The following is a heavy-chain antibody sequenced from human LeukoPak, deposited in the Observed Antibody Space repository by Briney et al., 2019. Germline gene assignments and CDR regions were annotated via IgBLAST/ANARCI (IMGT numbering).Heavy chain of an antibody. D-gene: IGHD6-13*01. V-gene: IGHV3-49*04. CDR1: GFIFGDYA. CDR3: TRGVYQLLYFDY. Sequence: QSGGSLRLSCTASGFIFGDYAMSWVRQAPEKGLEWVAFIRSTAYGATTEYAASVKDRFTISRDDSKRIAYLQMNSLKTDDTAVYYCTRGVYQLLYFDYWGQGALVTVSS. J-gene: IGHJ4*02. CDR2: IRSTAYGATT.